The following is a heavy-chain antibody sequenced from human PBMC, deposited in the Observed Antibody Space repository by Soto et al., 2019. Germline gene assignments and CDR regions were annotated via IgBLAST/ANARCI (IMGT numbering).Heavy chain of an antibody. Sequence: EVQLVESGGGLVQPGGSLRLSCAASGFTFSTYWMHWVRQAPGKGLEWVSRIKSDAGHTYYTDSVKGRFTISRDNAKNTLHLEMNSLRPEDTGVYYCAIDGRAITPCCHGNRFAPWGLGTLVTVSS. CDR1: GFTFSTYW. J-gene: IGHJ5*02. D-gene: IGHD2-15*01. CDR2: IKSDAGHT. V-gene: IGHV3-74*01. CDR3: AIDGRAITPCCHGNRFAP.